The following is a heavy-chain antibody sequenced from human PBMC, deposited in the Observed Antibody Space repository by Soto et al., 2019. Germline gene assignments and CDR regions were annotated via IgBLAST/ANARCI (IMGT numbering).Heavy chain of an antibody. Sequence: GASVKVSCKASGFSFSDYFMHWVRQAPGQGLEWMGWINPNSGGTNYAQKFQGRVTMTRDTSISTAYMELSRLRSDDTAVYYCAREGRTAAIGDYYYGMDVWGQGTTVTVSS. CDR1: GFSFSDYF. CDR3: AREGRTAAIGDYYYGMDV. J-gene: IGHJ6*02. D-gene: IGHD2-2*02. CDR2: INPNSGGT. V-gene: IGHV1-2*02.